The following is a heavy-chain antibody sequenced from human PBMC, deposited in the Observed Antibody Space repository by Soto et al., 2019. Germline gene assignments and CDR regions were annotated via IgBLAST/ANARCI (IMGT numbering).Heavy chain of an antibody. CDR2: IYRGGST. CDR3: ARAYDFWSGYYIL. D-gene: IGHD3-3*01. V-gene: IGHV3-66*01. CDR1: GITVSGNH. J-gene: IGHJ4*02. Sequence: GGSLRLSCAASGITVSGNHMNWVRQVPGKGLEWVSVIYRGGSTHYADSVKGRFNISRDNSKNTVYLQMNSLRAEDTALYYCARAYDFWSGYYILWGQGTVVTVSS.